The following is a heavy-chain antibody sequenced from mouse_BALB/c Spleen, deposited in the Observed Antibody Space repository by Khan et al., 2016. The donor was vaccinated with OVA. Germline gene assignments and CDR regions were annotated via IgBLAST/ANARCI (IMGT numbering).Heavy chain of an antibody. V-gene: IGHV2-6-4*01. D-gene: IGHD2-14*01. CDR1: AFSLSRYN. J-gene: IGHJ4*01. CDR3: ARAYYRYDGYYAMDY. Sequence: QLKESGPGLVTPSQSLSITCTVSAFSLSRYNIHWVRQPPGKGLEWLGMIWGGGGTDYNSTLKSRLNISKDNSKSQVFLKMNSLQTDDTAMYYCARAYYRYDGYYAMDYWGQGTSVTVSS. CDR2: IWGGGGT.